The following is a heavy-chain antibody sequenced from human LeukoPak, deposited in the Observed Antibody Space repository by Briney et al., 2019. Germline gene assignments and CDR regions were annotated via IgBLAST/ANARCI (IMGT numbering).Heavy chain of an antibody. D-gene: IGHD6-13*01. CDR3: ARGPGIPAAVDH. V-gene: IGHV3-30*04. Sequence: GGSLRLSCAASGFIFNSYATHWVRQAPGKGLEWVAVISYDGSTEYYADSVKGRFTISRDNSRNTLYLQMNSLRPEDTAVFYCARGPGIPAAVDHWGQGTLVTVSS. J-gene: IGHJ4*02. CDR2: ISYDGSTE. CDR1: GFIFNSYA.